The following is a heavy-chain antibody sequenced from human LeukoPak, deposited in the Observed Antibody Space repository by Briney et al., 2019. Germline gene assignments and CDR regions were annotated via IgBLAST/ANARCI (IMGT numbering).Heavy chain of an antibody. J-gene: IGHJ1*01. D-gene: IGHD6-13*01. Sequence: PGGSLRLSCAASGFTFSTYAMSWVRQAPGKGLVWVSRINSDGSSTSYADSVKGRFTISRDNAKNTLYLQMNSLRAEDTAVYYCSAAGNYEYFQHWGQGTLVTVSS. V-gene: IGHV3-74*01. CDR2: INSDGSST. CDR3: SAAGNYEYFQH. CDR1: GFTFSTYA.